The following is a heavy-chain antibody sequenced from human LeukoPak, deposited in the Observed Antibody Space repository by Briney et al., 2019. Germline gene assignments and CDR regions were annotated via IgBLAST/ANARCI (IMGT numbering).Heavy chain of an antibody. CDR3: AREYGSGSYTGIDY. D-gene: IGHD3-10*01. J-gene: IGHJ4*02. Sequence: ASVKLSCKASGYTFTGYYMHWVRQAPGQGLEWMGWISAYNSAYNGNTHYAQKLQGRVTMTTDTSTNTGYMELRSLRSDGTAVYYCAREYGSGSYTGIDYWGQGTLVTVSS. CDR2: ISAYNSAYNGNT. V-gene: IGHV1-18*04. CDR1: GYTFTGYY.